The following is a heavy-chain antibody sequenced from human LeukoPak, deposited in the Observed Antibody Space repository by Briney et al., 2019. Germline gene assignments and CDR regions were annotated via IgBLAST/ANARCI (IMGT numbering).Heavy chain of an antibody. D-gene: IGHD5/OR15-5a*01. Sequence: GGSLRLSCAASGFTFSSFGMNWVRQAPGKGVEWVSYIPSTSSTIYYADSVKGRFTISRDNAKNSLYLQMNSLRVEDTAVYYCARSLSTDFDHWGQGTLVTVSS. J-gene: IGHJ4*02. CDR1: GFTFSSFG. V-gene: IGHV3-48*01. CDR3: ARSLSTDFDH. CDR2: IPSTSSTI.